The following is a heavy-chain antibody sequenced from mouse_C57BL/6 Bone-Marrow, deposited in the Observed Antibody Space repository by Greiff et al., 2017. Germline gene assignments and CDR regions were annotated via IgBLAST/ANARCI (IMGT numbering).Heavy chain of an antibody. CDR2: IDPENGDT. J-gene: IGHJ3*01. V-gene: IGHV14-4*01. Sequence: EVQLVESGAELVRPGASVKLSCTASGFNIKDDYMHWVKQRPEQGLEWIGWIDPENGDTESASKFQGKATITADTSSNTAYLQLSSLTSEDTAVYYCTTSGFAYWGQGTLVTVSA. CDR1: GFNIKDDY. CDR3: TTSGFAY.